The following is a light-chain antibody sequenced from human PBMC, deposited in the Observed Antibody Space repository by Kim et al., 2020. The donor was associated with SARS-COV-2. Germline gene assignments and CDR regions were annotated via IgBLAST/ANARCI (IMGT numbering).Light chain of an antibody. CDR2: DTS. J-gene: IGKJ4*01. CDR1: QSVSDY. CDR3: QQRRDWPLT. Sequence: CSPGERATLSCRASQSVSDYLVWYQQKPGQAPRLLIYDTSKRAPGIPIRFSGSGSGTDFTLTIASLEPEDFAVYYCQQRRDWPLTFGGGTKVDIK. V-gene: IGKV3-11*01.